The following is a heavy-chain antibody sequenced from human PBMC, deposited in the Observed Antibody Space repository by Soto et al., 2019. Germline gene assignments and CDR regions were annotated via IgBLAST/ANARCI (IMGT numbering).Heavy chain of an antibody. CDR2: ISYDGSNK. J-gene: IGHJ6*04. Sequence: GGSLRLSCAASGFTFSSYGMHWVRQAPGKGLEWVAVISYDGSNKYYADSVKGRFTISRDNSKNTLYLQMNSLRAEDTAVYYCAKDSNSGYDSDYYGMDVWGKGTTVTVSS. D-gene: IGHD5-12*01. V-gene: IGHV3-30*18. CDR1: GFTFSSYG. CDR3: AKDSNSGYDSDYYGMDV.